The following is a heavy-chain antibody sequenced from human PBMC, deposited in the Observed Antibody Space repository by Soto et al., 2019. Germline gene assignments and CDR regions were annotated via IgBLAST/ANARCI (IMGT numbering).Heavy chain of an antibody. Sequence: GGSLRLSCTASGFTFGRHGLRWVRQAPGRGLGRVGFIRSKRYGGTTEFAASVKGRCSISRHDFNTIAYLHMNRLQSEDTAVYYCARGPRHGSGGSCYSIDYWGRGTLVTVSS. J-gene: IGHJ4*02. D-gene: IGHD2-15*01. V-gene: IGHV3-49*04. CDR1: GFTFGRHG. CDR3: ARGPRHGSGGSCYSIDY. CDR2: IRSKRYGGTT.